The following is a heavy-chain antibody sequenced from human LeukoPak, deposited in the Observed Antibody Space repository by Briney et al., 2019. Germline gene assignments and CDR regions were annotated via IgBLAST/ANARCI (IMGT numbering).Heavy chain of an antibody. D-gene: IGHD3-16*02. CDR1: GFIFSRYW. CDR2: INGDGSTL. J-gene: IGHJ6*02. CDR3: ARGRCQKGKSAYYYYGMDV. V-gene: IGHV3-74*01. Sequence: GGSLRLSCAASGFIFSRYWMHWVRQAPGKGLVWVSRINGDGSTLSYADSVKGRFTISRDNAKNTLYLQMNSLRAEDTAVYYCARGRCQKGKSAYYYYGMDVWGQGTTVTVSS.